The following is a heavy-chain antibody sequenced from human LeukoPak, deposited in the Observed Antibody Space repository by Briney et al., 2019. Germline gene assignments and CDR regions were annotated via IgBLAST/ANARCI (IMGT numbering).Heavy chain of an antibody. CDR2: IYYSGST. J-gene: IGHJ3*02. CDR3: ARHQGGEFDWDAFDI. CDR1: GGSISSYY. V-gene: IGHV4-59*08. D-gene: IGHD3-9*01. Sequence: PSETPSLTCTVSGGSISSYYWSWIRQPPGKGLEWIGYIYYSGSTNYNPSLKSRVTISVDTSKNQFSLKLSSVTAADTAVYYCARHQGGEFDWDAFDIWGQGTMVTVSS.